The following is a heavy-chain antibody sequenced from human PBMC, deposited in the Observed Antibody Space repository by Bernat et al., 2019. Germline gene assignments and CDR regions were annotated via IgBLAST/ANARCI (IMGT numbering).Heavy chain of an antibody. V-gene: IGHV3-30-3*01. D-gene: IGHD3-3*01. Sequence: QVQLVESGGGVVQPGRSLRLSCAASGFTFSSYAMHWVRQAPGKGLVWVAVISYDGSNKYYADSVKGRFTISRDNSKNTLYLQMNSLRAEDTAVYYCARDKLRGVTYYYYGMDVWGQGTTVTVSS. CDR1: GFTFSSYA. CDR3: ARDKLRGVTYYYYGMDV. CDR2: ISYDGSNK. J-gene: IGHJ6*02.